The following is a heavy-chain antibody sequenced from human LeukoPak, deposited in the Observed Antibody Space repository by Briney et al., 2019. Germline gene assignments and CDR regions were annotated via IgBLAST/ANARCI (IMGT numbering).Heavy chain of an antibody. CDR1: GFGFSSFA. D-gene: IGHD1-1*01. J-gene: IGHJ4*02. CDR3: AKGKYIWNDSPFDS. V-gene: IGHV3-23*01. Sequence: PGGSLRLSXAASGFGFSSFAMSWVRQAPGKGMEWVSGISTSGDTAYYADSVKGRFTTSRDNAKSTLSLHMKSLRAEDTAVYYCAKGKYIWNDSPFDSWGQGALVTVSS. CDR2: ISTSGDTA.